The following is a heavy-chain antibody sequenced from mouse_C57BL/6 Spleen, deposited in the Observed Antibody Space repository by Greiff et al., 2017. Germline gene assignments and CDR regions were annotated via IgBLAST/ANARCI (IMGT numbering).Heavy chain of an antibody. CDR1: GYTFTSYW. CDR2: IYPGSGST. CDR3: ARGNYYGTQAWFAY. Sequence: VQLQQPGAELVKPGASVKMSCKASGYTFTSYWITWVKQRPGQGLEWIGDIYPGSGSTNYNEKFKSKATLTLDTSSSTAYMQLSSLTSEDSAVYYCARGNYYGTQAWFAYWGQGTLVTVSA. J-gene: IGHJ3*01. V-gene: IGHV1-55*01. D-gene: IGHD1-1*01.